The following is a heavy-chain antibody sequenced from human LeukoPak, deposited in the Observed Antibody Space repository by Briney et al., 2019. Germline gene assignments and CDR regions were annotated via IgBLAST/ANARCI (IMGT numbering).Heavy chain of an antibody. J-gene: IGHJ4*03. CDR3: AKGYCSSTSCYFDY. CDR1: GFTFDGYA. V-gene: IGHV3-9*01. CDR2: ISWNSGSR. Sequence: PGGSLRLSCAASGFTFDGYAMHWVRQAPGKGLEWVSGISWNSGSRGYADSVKGRFTISRDNAKNSLYLQMNSLRAEDTALYYCAKGYCSSTSCYFDYWGQGTLVTVSS. D-gene: IGHD2-2*01.